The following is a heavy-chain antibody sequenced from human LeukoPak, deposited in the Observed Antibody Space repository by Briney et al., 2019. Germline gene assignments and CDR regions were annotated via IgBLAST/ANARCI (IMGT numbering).Heavy chain of an antibody. D-gene: IGHD1-26*01. CDR2: INHSGST. Sequence: SETLSLTCAVYGGSFSGYYWSWIRQPPGKGLGWIGEINHSGSTNYNPSLKSRVTISVDTSKNQFSLKLSSVTAADTAVYYCARGWVVGATIDYWGQGTLVTVSS. V-gene: IGHV4-34*01. CDR1: GGSFSGYY. J-gene: IGHJ4*02. CDR3: ARGWVVGATIDY.